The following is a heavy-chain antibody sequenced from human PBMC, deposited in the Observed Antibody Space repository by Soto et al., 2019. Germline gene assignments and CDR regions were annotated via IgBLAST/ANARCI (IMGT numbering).Heavy chain of an antibody. CDR2: INHSGST. CDR1: GGSFSGYY. D-gene: IGHD5-12*01. CDR3: ARGASGYVRRTAARFDY. Sequence: QVQLQQWGAGLLKPSETLSLTCAVYGGSFSGYYWSWIRQPPGKGLEWIGEINHSGSTNYNPSLKSRVTISVDTSKNQFSLKLSSVTAADTAVYYCARGASGYVRRTAARFDYWGQGTLVTVSS. J-gene: IGHJ4*02. V-gene: IGHV4-34*01.